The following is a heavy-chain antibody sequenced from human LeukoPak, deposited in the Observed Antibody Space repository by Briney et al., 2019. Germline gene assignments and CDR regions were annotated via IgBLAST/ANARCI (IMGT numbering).Heavy chain of an antibody. J-gene: IGHJ2*01. CDR3: TRRAARWQFDL. V-gene: IGHV3-9*01. CDR2: INWKTGNG. Sequence: GGSLRLSCAVSGFTFDDYAMHWVRQAPGRGLEWVSGINWKTGNGIYADSVKGRFTISRDNAKNSLYLQMSSLRAEDTALYYCTRRAARWQFDLWGRGTLLTVSS. CDR1: GFTFDDYA. D-gene: IGHD5-24*01.